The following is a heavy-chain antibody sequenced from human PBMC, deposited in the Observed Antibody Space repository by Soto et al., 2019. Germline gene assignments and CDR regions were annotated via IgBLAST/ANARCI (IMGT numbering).Heavy chain of an antibody. CDR1: GGSISDYY. J-gene: IGHJ5*02. Sequence: PSETLSLTCTVSGGSISDYYWSWIRQPPGKGLEWIGYILYTGYTNYNPSLKSRITISIDTSRNQFSLRLSSVTAADTAVYYSARERGEWSGDLLQPGWFDPWSQGTLVTVSS. CDR2: ILYTGYT. V-gene: IGHV4-59*01. D-gene: IGHD3-10*01. CDR3: ARERGEWSGDLLQPGWFDP.